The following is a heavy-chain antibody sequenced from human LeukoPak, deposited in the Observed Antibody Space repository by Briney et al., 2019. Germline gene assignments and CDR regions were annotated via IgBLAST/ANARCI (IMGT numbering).Heavy chain of an antibody. J-gene: IGHJ5*02. D-gene: IGHD6-13*01. CDR1: GFTFSSYA. V-gene: IGHV3-30*04. CDR2: ISYDGSNK. Sequence: PGRSLRLSCAASGFTFSSYAMHWVRQAPGKGLEWVAVISYDGSNKYYADSVKGRFTISRDNSKNTLYLQMNSLRAEDTAVYYCARDRSPYSSSWYGGWFDPWGQGTLVTVSS. CDR3: ARDRSPYSSSWYGGWFDP.